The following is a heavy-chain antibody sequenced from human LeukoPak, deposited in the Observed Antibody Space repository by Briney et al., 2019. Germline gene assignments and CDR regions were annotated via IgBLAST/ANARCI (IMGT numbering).Heavy chain of an antibody. CDR3: ARELYYPYYYMDV. D-gene: IGHD3-10*01. CDR1: GGSFSGYY. Sequence: SETLSLTCAVYGGSFSGYYWSWIRQPPGKWLEWIGEINHSGSTNYNPSLKSRVTISVDTSKNQFSLKLSSVTAADTAVYYCARELYYPYYYMDVWGKGTTVTVSS. V-gene: IGHV4-34*01. CDR2: INHSGST. J-gene: IGHJ6*03.